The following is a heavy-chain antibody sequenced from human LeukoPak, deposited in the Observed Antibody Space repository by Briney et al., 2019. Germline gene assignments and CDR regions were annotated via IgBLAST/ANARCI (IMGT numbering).Heavy chain of an antibody. Sequence: ASVKVSCKASGYTITSYDINWGRQSTGQGLEWMGWMNPNSGNTGYAQKFQGRVTMTRNTSKSTAYMELSSLRSEDTAVYYCARGRMVRGVTWWFDPWGQGTLVTVSS. CDR3: ARGRMVRGVTWWFDP. J-gene: IGHJ5*02. D-gene: IGHD3-10*01. CDR1: GYTITSYD. CDR2: MNPNSGNT. V-gene: IGHV1-8*01.